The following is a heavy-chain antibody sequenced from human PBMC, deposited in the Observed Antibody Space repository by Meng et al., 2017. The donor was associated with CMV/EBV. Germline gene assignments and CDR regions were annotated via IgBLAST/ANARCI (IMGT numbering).Heavy chain of an antibody. D-gene: IGHD3-22*01. CDR2: IYYSGST. V-gene: IGHV4-39*07. CDR3: ARDGPVTMIVVGNWFDP. Sequence: SETLSLTCTVSGGSISSSSYYWGWIRQPPGKGLEWIGSIYYSGSTHYNPSLKSRVTISVDTSKNQFSLKLSSVTAADTAVYYCARDGPVTMIVVGNWFDPWGQGTLVTVSS. CDR1: GGSISSSSYY. J-gene: IGHJ5*02.